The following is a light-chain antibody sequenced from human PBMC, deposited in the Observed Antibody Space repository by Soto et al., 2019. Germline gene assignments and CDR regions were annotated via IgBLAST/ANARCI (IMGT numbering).Light chain of an antibody. V-gene: IGKV4-1*01. CDR2: WAS. CDR1: QSVLYSSNNKNY. CDR3: QQFYSSWT. Sequence: DIVMTQSPDSLGVSLGERATINCKSSQSVLYSSNNKNYLACYQQKPGQPPKLLIYWASTRESGVPDRFSGSGSEKDFTLTISSLQAQDGAFYYCQQFYSSWTCGQGTKEEIK. J-gene: IGKJ1*01.